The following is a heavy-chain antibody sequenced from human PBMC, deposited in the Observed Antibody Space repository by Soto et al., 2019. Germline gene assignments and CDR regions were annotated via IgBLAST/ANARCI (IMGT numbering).Heavy chain of an antibody. V-gene: IGHV4-31*03. CDR2: ISHSGNT. J-gene: IGHJ4*02. D-gene: IGHD3-10*01. CDR3: AREDYYGSGTSDY. CDR1: GGSISNDNYY. Sequence: QVQLQESGPGLVKPLQTLSLTCTVSGGSISNDNYYWSWIRQHPGKGLEWIGYISHSGNTYYNPSLKRRVSISVDTSKNQLSLRLSSVTAADTAVYYCAREDYYGSGTSDYWGQGTLVTGSS.